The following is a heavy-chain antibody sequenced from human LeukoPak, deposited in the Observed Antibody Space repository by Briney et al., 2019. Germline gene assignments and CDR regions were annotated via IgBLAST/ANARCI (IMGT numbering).Heavy chain of an antibody. D-gene: IGHD3-10*01. V-gene: IGHV3-7*01. J-gene: IGHJ3*02. CDR1: GFTFTIYA. CDR3: ARGDYFGSGTSFIDAFDI. Sequence: GRSLRPSCAPSGFTFTIYAMSCARQAPGKGLEWVANIMQYGSEKNYVDSVKGRITISRDNAKNSLYLQMNSLRAEDTAVYYCARGDYFGSGTSFIDAFDIWGQGTMVTVS. CDR2: IMQYGSEK.